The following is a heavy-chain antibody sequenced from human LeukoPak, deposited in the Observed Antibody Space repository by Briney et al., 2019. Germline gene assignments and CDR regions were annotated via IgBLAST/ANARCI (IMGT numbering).Heavy chain of an antibody. J-gene: IGHJ6*03. V-gene: IGHV4-34*01. D-gene: IGHD3-22*01. CDR3: ARELHYYYDSSGYYYLYYYYYMDV. CDR1: GWSFSDYY. CDR2: IYYSWST. Sequence: SETLSLTFGVSGWSFSDYYWNWIRQPPGKGLEWIGSIYYSWSTYYNPPLKSRVTISVDTSKNQFSLKLSSVTAADTAVYYCARELHYYYDSSGYYYLYYYYYMDVWGKGTTVTVSS.